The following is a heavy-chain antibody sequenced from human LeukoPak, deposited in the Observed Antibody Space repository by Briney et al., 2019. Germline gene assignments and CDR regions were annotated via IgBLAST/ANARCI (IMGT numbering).Heavy chain of an antibody. J-gene: IGHJ4*02. D-gene: IGHD2-2*01. CDR1: GGTFSSYA. CDR2: IIPIFGTA. Sequence: ASVKVSCKASGGTFSSYAISWVRQTPGQGLEWMGGIIPIFGTANYAQKFQGRVTITADESTSTAYMELSSLRSEDTAVYYCAREVLTGRTYYFDYWGQGTLVTVSS. CDR3: AREVLTGRTYYFDY. V-gene: IGHV1-69*13.